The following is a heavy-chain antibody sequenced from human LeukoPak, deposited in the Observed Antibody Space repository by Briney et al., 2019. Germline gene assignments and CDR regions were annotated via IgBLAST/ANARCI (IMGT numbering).Heavy chain of an antibody. CDR2: IKLSGGST. V-gene: IGHV1-46*01. J-gene: IGHJ4*02. D-gene: IGHD6-19*01. CDR1: GYTFTSYY. Sequence: GSVTVSCKASGYTFTSYYMHWVRQAPGQGGEWMGIIKLSGGSTNYAQKFQGTLTMPRDTSTSTVYMELSSLRSEDTAVYYCARDPHENSSGWPYYFDYWGQGTLVTVSS. CDR3: ARDPHENSSGWPYYFDY.